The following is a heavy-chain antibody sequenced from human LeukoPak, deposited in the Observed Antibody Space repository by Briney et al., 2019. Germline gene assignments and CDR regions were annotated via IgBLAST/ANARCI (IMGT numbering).Heavy chain of an antibody. J-gene: IGHJ5*02. CDR2: INHSGST. V-gene: IGHV4-34*01. D-gene: IGHD6-19*01. Sequence: SETLSLTCTVSGGSISSYYWSWHRQPPGKELEWIGEINHSGSTNHNPSLKSRVTISVDTSKNQFSLKLSSVTAADTSVYYCARHGYSSGWYFSYSWFDPWGQGTLVTVSS. CDR3: ARHGYSSGWYFSYSWFDP. CDR1: GGSISSYY.